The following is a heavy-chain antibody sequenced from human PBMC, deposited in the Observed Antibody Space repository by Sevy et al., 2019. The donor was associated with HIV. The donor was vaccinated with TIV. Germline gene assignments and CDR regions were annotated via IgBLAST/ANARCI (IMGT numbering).Heavy chain of an antibody. V-gene: IGHV1-2*06. CDR1: GYSFSAYF. D-gene: IGHD3-10*01. J-gene: IGHJ4*02. CDR3: ASASGPTVGAYFDS. Sequence: ASVKVSCKASGYSFSAYFLHWVRQAPGQGLEWMGRISPNSGGTVYAQKFRGRVTMTRDTSSTTAYMELTRLKSDDTALYYCASASGPTVGAYFDSWGQGALVTVSS. CDR2: ISPNSGGT.